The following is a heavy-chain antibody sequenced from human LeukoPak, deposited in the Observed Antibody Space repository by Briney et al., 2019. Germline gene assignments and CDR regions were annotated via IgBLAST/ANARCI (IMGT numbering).Heavy chain of an antibody. CDR1: GYTFSSSG. D-gene: IGHD3-16*01. V-gene: IGHV1-18*01. CDR2: ISANNGDI. Sequence: WASVKVSCKASGYTFSSSGFSWVRQAPGQGLEWMGWISANNGDIHPAQKFQGRVTLTIGTSTSTAYMELRSLRFDDTAVYYCATDPGGSHDYYMDVWGKGTTVTISS. CDR3: ATDPGGSHDYYMDV. J-gene: IGHJ6*03.